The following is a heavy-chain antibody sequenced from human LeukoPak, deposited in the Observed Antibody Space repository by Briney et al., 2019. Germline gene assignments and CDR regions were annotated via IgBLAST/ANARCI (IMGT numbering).Heavy chain of an antibody. D-gene: IGHD3-16*02. V-gene: IGHV4-34*01. CDR2: INHSGST. CDR1: GGSFSGYY. Sequence: SETLSLTCAVSGGSFSGYYWSWIRQPPGKGLEWIGEINHSGSTNYNPSLKSRVTISVDTSKNQFSLKLSSVTAADTAVYYCAREYDYVWGSYRYTPQAVWFDPWGQGTLVTVSS. J-gene: IGHJ5*02. CDR3: AREYDYVWGSYRYTPQAVWFDP.